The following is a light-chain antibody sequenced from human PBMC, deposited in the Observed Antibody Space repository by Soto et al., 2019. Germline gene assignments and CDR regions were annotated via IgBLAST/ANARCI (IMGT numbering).Light chain of an antibody. Sequence: EIVLTQSPGTLSLSPGERATLSCRASQSVSNSFLAWYQQKPGQAPRLLIYGASSRGTGIPDRYSGSGSGTDFSLTISRLEPEDFAVYYCQQYGSSPWTFGQGTKVEIK. CDR3: QQYGSSPWT. CDR1: QSVSNSF. CDR2: GAS. V-gene: IGKV3-20*01. J-gene: IGKJ1*01.